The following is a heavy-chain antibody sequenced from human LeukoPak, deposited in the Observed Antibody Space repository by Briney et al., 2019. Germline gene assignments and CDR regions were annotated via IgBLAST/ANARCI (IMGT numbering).Heavy chain of an antibody. D-gene: IGHD3-9*01. CDR1: GGSISSYY. V-gene: IGHV4-59*01. CDR3: ARGSVYYDILTGRVNWFDP. Sequence: PSETLSLTCTVSGGSISSYYWSWIRQPPGKGLEWIGYIYYSGSTNYNPSLKSRVTISVDTSKNQFSLKLSSVTAADTAVYYCARGSVYYDILTGRVNWFDPWGQGTLVTVSS. J-gene: IGHJ5*02. CDR2: IYYSGST.